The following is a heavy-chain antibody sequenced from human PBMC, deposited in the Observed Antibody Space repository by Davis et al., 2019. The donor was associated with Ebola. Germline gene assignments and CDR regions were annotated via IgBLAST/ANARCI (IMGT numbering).Heavy chain of an antibody. CDR3: ASAPLIATPGALWFDP. CDR1: GGSISSYY. V-gene: IGHV4-59*08. D-gene: IGHD6-13*01. J-gene: IGHJ5*02. CDR2: VYDSGTT. Sequence: SETLSLTCTVPGGSISSYYWSWIRQPPGKGLEWIGNVYDSGTTNYNPSLKSRVTISVDTPKNQFSLKVKSVTAADTAVYYCASAPLIATPGALWFDPWGPGTRVTVSS.